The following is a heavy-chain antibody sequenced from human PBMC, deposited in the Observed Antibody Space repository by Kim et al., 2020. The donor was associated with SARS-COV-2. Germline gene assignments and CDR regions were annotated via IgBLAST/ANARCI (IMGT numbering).Heavy chain of an antibody. CDR3: ARERYSYDSSGYYYSY. CDR1: GFTFSDYY. V-gene: IGHV3-11*06. D-gene: IGHD3-22*01. Sequence: GGSLRLSCAASGFTFSDYYMSWIRQAPGKGLEWVSYISSSSSYTNYADSVKGRFTISRDNAKNSLYLQMNSLRAEDTAVYYCARERYSYDSSGYYYSYWGQGPLVTVSS. J-gene: IGHJ4*02. CDR2: ISSSSSYT.